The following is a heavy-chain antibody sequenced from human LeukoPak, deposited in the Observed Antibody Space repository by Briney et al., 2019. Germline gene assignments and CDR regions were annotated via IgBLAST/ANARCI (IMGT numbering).Heavy chain of an antibody. D-gene: IGHD6-13*01. CDR3: AREYGVAAAFGAFDI. V-gene: IGHV1-3*03. J-gene: IGHJ3*02. CDR1: GYTFTSYA. Sequence: ASVTVSFKASGYTFTSYAMHWVRQAPGQRLEWMGWINAGNGNTKYSQEFQGRVTITRDTSASTAYMELSSLRSEDMAVYYCAREYGVAAAFGAFDIWGQGTMVTVSS. CDR2: INAGNGNT.